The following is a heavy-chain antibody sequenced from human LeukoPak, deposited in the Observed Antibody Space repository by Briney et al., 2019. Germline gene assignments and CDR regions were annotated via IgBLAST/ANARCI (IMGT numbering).Heavy chain of an antibody. D-gene: IGHD3-22*01. CDR1: GYSFTSYW. V-gene: IGHV5-51*01. CDR3: AGGYYYDSSGYYPGPFDY. Sequence: GESLKISCKGSGYSFTSYWIGWVRQMPGKGLEWMGIIYPGDSDTRYSPSFQGQVTISADKSISTAYLQWSSLKASDTAMYYCAGGYYYDSSGYYPGPFDYWGQGTLVTVSS. J-gene: IGHJ4*02. CDR2: IYPGDSDT.